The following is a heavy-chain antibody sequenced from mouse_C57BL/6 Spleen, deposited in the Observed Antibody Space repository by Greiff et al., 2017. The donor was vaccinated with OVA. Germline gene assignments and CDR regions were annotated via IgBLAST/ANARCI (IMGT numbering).Heavy chain of an antibody. Sequence: EVQLVESVAELVRPGASVKLSCTASGFNIKNTYMHWVKQRPEQGLEWIGRIDPANGNTKYAPKFQGKATITADTSSNTAYLQLSSLTSEDTAIYYCARSKRGTGTGGDFDYWGQGTTLTVSS. D-gene: IGHD4-1*01. CDR3: ARSKRGTGTGGDFDY. V-gene: IGHV14-3*01. J-gene: IGHJ2*01. CDR1: GFNIKNTY. CDR2: IDPANGNT.